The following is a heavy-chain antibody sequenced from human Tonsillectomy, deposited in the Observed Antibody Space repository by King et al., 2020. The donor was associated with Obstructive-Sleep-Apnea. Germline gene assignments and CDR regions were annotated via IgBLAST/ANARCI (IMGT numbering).Heavy chain of an antibody. CDR1: GGSISSSSYY. CDR3: ASQEDMATMNY. V-gene: IGHV4-39*01. Sequence: QLQESGPGLVKPSETLSLTCTVSGGSISSSSYYWGWIRQPPGKGLEWIGGIYYSGSTYYNPSLKSRVTISVDTSKNQFSLKLSSVTAADTAVYYCASQEDMATMNYWGQGTLVTVSS. CDR2: IYYSGST. D-gene: IGHD5-24*01. J-gene: IGHJ4*02.